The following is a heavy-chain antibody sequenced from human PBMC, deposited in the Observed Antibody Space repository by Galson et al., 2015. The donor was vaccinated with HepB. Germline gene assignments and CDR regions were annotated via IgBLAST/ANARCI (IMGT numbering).Heavy chain of an antibody. D-gene: IGHD3-22*01. Sequence: SLRLSCATSGFTFSGSAMHWVRQASGKGLEWVGRIRSKANSYATAYAASVKGRFTISRDDSKNTAYLQMNSLKTEDTAVYYCGVYYYDSSGTHYYYYGMDVWGQGTTVTVSS. J-gene: IGHJ6*02. CDR1: GFTFSGSA. CDR3: GVYYYDSSGTHYYYYGMDV. CDR2: IRSKANSYAT. V-gene: IGHV3-73*01.